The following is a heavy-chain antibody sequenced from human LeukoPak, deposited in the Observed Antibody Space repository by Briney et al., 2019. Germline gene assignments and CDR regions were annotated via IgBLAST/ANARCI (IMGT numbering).Heavy chain of an antibody. Sequence: GRSLRLSCAASGFTFSNYGMHWVRQAPGKGLEWVAVISYDGSNKYYTDSVKGRFTISRDNSNNTLYLQMNSLSPVDTAVYYCAHLGAVAWGQGTLVTVSS. V-gene: IGHV3-30*03. CDR2: ISYDGSNK. J-gene: IGHJ5*02. CDR1: GFTFSNYG. CDR3: AHLGAVA. D-gene: IGHD3-16*01.